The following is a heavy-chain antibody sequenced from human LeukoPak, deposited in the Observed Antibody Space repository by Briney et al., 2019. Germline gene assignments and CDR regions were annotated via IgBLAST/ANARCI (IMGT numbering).Heavy chain of an antibody. Sequence: SETLSLTCTVSGGSISSYYWSWIRQPPGKGLEWIGYIYYSGSTNYNPSLKSRVTISVDTSKNQFSLKLSSVTAADTAVYYCARSEWELLTLDYRGQGTLVTVSS. CDR1: GGSISSYY. J-gene: IGHJ4*02. V-gene: IGHV4-59*08. D-gene: IGHD1-26*01. CDR3: ARSEWELLTLDY. CDR2: IYYSGST.